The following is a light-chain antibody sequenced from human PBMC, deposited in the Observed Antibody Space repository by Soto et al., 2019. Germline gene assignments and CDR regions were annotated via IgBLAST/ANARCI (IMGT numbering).Light chain of an antibody. CDR3: YQYDTSPWT. J-gene: IGKJ1*01. Sequence: EIVLTQSPATLSLSPGERATLSCRASQSVSSYLAWYQQKPGQAPRLLIYDASTRATGIPDRFRGSGSGTDFTLTISRLEPEDFAVYYCYQYDTSPWTFGQGTKVDIK. CDR2: DAS. V-gene: IGKV3-20*01. CDR1: QSVSSY.